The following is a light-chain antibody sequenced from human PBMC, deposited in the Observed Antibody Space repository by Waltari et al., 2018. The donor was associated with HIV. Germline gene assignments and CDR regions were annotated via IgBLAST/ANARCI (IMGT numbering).Light chain of an antibody. CDR3: CSYAGSRRV. J-gene: IGLJ1*01. CDR2: EVN. CDR1: SSDVGSYNL. Sequence: QSALTQPASVSGSPGQSITISCNGTSSDVGSYNLVSWYQQYPSKAPKLIIYEVNKRPSGISNRFSGSKSGNTASLTISGLQAEDEADYYCCSYAGSRRVFGTGTKVTVL. V-gene: IGLV2-23*02.